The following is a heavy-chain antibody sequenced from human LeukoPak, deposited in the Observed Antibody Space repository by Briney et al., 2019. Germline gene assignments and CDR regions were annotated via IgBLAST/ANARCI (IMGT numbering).Heavy chain of an antibody. V-gene: IGHV3-30*02. D-gene: IGHD3-22*01. Sequence: GGSLRLSCAASGFTFSTYGMHWVRQAPGKGLEWVAVIWYDVNYKYYADSVKGRFTISRDNSKDTLYLQMNSLRAEDTAVYYRAKDFNDSSGYYYYYYGMDVWGQGTTVTVSS. CDR1: GFTFSTYG. CDR2: IWYDVNYK. CDR3: AKDFNDSSGYYYYYYGMDV. J-gene: IGHJ6*02.